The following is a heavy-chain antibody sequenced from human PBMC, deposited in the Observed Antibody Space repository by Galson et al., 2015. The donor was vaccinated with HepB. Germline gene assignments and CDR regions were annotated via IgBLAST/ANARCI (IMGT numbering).Heavy chain of an antibody. CDR1: GFTFSSHS. D-gene: IGHD4-17*01. V-gene: IGHV3-48*02. CDR2: ISSSSSSI. CDR3: ARATAVTRYHYYAMDV. Sequence: SLRLSCAASGFTFSSHSMNWVRQAPGKGLEWVSYISSSSSSIYYADSVKGRFTIFRDNDKNSLYLQMISLRDEDTAIYYCARATAVTRYHYYAMDVWGQGTTVTVSS. J-gene: IGHJ6*02.